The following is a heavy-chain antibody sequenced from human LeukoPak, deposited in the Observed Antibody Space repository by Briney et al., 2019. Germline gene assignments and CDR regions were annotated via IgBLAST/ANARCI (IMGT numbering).Heavy chain of an antibody. CDR1: GFTFSNYE. V-gene: IGHV3-48*03. D-gene: IGHD3-22*01. CDR2: ISSSGDRS. CDR3: ARESDSGGYRFDY. J-gene: IGHJ4*02. Sequence: GESLRLSGAASGFTFSNYEMIWVRQAPGKGLEWLSYISSSGDRSLYADAVRGRATISRDNAKNSLYLQMNSLSTEDTAVYHCARESDSGGYRFDYWGQGTLVTVSS.